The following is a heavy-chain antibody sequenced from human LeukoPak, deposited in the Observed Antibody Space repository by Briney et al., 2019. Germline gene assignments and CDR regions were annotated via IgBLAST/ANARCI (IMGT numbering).Heavy chain of an antibody. CDR2: ISYDGSNK. Sequence: GGSLRLSCAASGFTFSSYGMHWVRQAPGKGLEWVAVISYDGSNKYYADSVKGRFTISRDNSKNTLYLQMNSLRAEDTAVYYCAKGDSGYSYADIDYWGQGTLVTVSS. D-gene: IGHD5-18*01. CDR3: AKGDSGYSYADIDY. J-gene: IGHJ4*02. CDR1: GFTFSSYG. V-gene: IGHV3-30*18.